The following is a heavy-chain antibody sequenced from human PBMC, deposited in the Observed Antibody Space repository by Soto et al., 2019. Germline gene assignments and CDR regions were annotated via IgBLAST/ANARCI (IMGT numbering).Heavy chain of an antibody. CDR3: ARSQGMSTSLEISYYYYYGIDV. Sequence: QVQLVQSGAEVKKPGSSVKVSCKASGGTFSSYAISWVRQAPGQGLEWMGGIIPIPGTANYAQKFQGRVTIIADESTSTACMELSSLRPEDTAVYYCARSQGMSTSLEISYYYYYGIDVWGQGTTVTVSS. CDR2: IIPIPGTA. V-gene: IGHV1-69*01. J-gene: IGHJ6*02. D-gene: IGHD2-2*01. CDR1: GGTFSSYA.